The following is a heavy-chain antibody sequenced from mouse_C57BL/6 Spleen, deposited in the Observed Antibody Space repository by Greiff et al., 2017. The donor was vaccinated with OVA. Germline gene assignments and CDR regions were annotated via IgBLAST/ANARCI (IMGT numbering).Heavy chain of an antibody. V-gene: IGHV1-69*01. CDR3: STLVADYFDY. Sequence: VKLQQPGAELVMPGASVKLSCKASGYTFTSYWMPWVKQTPGQGLEWIGEIDPSDSYTNYTQKFKGQSTLTVDKSSSTAYMQLSSLTSEDSAVYYCSTLVADYFDYWGQGTTLTVSS. CDR2: IDPSDSYT. CDR1: GYTFTSYW. J-gene: IGHJ2*01. D-gene: IGHD1-1*01.